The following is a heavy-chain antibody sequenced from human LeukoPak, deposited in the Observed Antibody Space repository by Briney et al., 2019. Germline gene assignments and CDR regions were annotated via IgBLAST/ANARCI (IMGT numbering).Heavy chain of an antibody. CDR2: IIPIFGTA. Sequence: SVKVSCKASGGTFSSYAISWVRQAPGQGLEWMGGIIPIFGTANYAQKFQGRVTITADESTSTAYMELSSLRSEDTAVYYCARDLSGYYDSSGFPDYWGQGTLVTVSS. D-gene: IGHD3-22*01. V-gene: IGHV1-69*13. CDR3: ARDLSGYYDSSGFPDY. J-gene: IGHJ4*02. CDR1: GGTFSSYA.